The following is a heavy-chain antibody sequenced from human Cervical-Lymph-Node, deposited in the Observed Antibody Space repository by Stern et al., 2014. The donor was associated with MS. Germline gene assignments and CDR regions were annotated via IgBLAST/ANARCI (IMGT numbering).Heavy chain of an antibody. V-gene: IGHV3-48*02. CDR2: ISSSGTTK. CDR3: ARGRDNYDILTGHIDF. CDR1: GLTFRIYS. D-gene: IGHD3-9*01. J-gene: IGHJ4*02. Sequence: EVQLEESGGGLVQPGGSLRLSCAASGLTFRIYSMNWVRQAPGKGLEWLSYISSSGTTKYYADSVKGRFTISRDNANDSLSLQMSSLRDEDTAVYYCARGRDNYDILTGHIDFWGRGVLVTVSS.